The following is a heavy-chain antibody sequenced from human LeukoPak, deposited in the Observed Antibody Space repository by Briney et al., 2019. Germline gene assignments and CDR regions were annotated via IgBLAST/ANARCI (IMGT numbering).Heavy chain of an antibody. CDR2: ISSGSNYI. CDR1: GFTFSSYT. Sequence: GGSLRLSCAASGFTFSSYTMNWVRQAPGKGLEWVSAISSGSNYIYYTDSVKGRFTISRDDAKNSLYLQMNGLRAEDTAVYYCARFYDGSGYYSWGRGTLVTVSS. CDR3: ARFYDGSGYYS. D-gene: IGHD3-22*01. V-gene: IGHV3-21*01. J-gene: IGHJ4*02.